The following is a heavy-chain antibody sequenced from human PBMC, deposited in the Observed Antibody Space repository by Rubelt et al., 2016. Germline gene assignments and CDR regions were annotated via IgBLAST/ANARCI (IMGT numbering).Heavy chain of an antibody. CDR1: GFTFSSYG. V-gene: IGHV3-23*04. CDR2: ISGNGGST. Sequence: VQLVESGGGVVQPGGSLRLSCAASGFTFSSYGMHWVRQAPGKGLEWVSAISGNGGSTYYADSVRGRFTISRDNSRNTLYLQMNSLRAEDTAVYYCAKGHSNLDYWGQGTLVTVSS. D-gene: IGHD6-13*01. CDR3: AKGHSNLDY. J-gene: IGHJ4*02.